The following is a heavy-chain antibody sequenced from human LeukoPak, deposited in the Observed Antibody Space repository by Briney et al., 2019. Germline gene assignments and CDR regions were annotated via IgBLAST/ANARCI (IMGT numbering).Heavy chain of an antibody. D-gene: IGHD3-10*01. CDR1: GGSISSYY. V-gene: IGHV4-59*01. CDR2: IYYSGST. Sequence: SSETLSLTCTVSGGSISSYYWSWIRQRPGKGLEWIGYIYYSGSTNYNPSLKSRVTISVDTSKNQFSLKLSSVTAADTAVYYCARVGPYYYGSGSPWYFDYWGQGTLVTVSS. CDR3: ARVGPYYYGSGSPWYFDY. J-gene: IGHJ4*02.